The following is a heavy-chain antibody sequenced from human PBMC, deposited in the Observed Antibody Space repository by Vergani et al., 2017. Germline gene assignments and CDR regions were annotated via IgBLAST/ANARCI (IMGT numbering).Heavy chain of an antibody. CDR2: INPSGGHT. CDR1: GYTFSNYY. CDR3: ARGEYGNLTGYRS. D-gene: IGHD3-9*01. Sequence: QVQVVQSGAEVKKSGASVKVSCKTSGYTFSNYYMHWVRQAPGQGLEWMGIINPSGGHTNYAQKFQGRVTMTRDTSTSTVYMELSSLRSEDTAIYYCARGEYGNLTGYRSWGQGTLVTVSA. J-gene: IGHJ5*02. V-gene: IGHV1-46*03.